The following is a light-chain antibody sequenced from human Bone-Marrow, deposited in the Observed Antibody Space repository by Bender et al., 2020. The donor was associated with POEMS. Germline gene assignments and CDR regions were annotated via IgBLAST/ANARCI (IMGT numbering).Light chain of an antibody. CDR1: DLGDKY. CDR3: QAWNAYSVV. Sequence: SYEVTQPPSVSVSPGQTASITCSGDDLGDKYVAWYQQKPGQSPVLVIYQDTKRPSGIPERFSGSNSGNTATLTISGTQAIDEAAYYCQAWNAYSVVFSGRTEMTVL. CDR2: QDT. J-gene: IGLJ2*01. V-gene: IGLV3-1*01.